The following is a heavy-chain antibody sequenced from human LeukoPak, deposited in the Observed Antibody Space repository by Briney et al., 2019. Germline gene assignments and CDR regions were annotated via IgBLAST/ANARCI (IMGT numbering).Heavy chain of an antibody. CDR2: IYPGGSNG. D-gene: IGHD5-18*01. J-gene: IGHJ4*02. V-gene: IGHV5-51*01. Sequence: GESLRISCKCSGFDFTAYGIAWVRQMPGKGLEWMGNIYPGGSNGRYSPSFQGQVTMSADKSITTVYLQWSSLKATDTAMYYCARHFHSAWFGFWGQGSLVTVSS. CDR1: GFDFTAYG. CDR3: ARHFHSAWFGF.